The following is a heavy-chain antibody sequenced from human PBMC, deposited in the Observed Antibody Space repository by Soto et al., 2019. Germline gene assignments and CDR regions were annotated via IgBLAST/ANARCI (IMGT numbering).Heavy chain of an antibody. D-gene: IGHD5-18*01. J-gene: IGHJ6*02. CDR1: GGTFSSYA. CDR3: ARTSDVDTAMVPYYGMDD. V-gene: IGHV1-69*01. Sequence: QVQLVQSGAEVKKPGSSVKVSCKASGGTFSSYAISWVRQAPGQGLEWMGGIIPIFGTANYAQKFQGRVTITADESTSTAYMELSSLRSEDTDVYYCARTSDVDTAMVPYYGMDDWGQGTTVTVSS. CDR2: IIPIFGTA.